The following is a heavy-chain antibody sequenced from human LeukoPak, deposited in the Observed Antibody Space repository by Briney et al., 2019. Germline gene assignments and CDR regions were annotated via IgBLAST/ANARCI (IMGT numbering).Heavy chain of an antibody. CDR3: ARDPGRSLVRGVIAYYGMDV. J-gene: IGHJ6*02. Sequence: GGSLRLSCAASGFTFSSYSMSWVRQAPGKGLEWVSSISGLSNYIYYADSVRGRVTISRDNAKNSLYLQMNRLRAEDTAVYYCARDPGRSLVRGVIAYYGMDVWGQGTTVTVSS. V-gene: IGHV3-21*01. CDR1: GFTFSSYS. CDR2: ISGLSNYI. D-gene: IGHD3-10*01.